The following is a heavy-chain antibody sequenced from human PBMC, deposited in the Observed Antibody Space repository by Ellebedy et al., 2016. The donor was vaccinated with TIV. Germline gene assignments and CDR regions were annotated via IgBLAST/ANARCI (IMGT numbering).Heavy chain of an antibody. V-gene: IGHV3-33*01. CDR2: IWYDGSNK. CDR1: GFTFSSYG. J-gene: IGHJ6*02. Sequence: GGSLRLXFAAFGFTFSSYGMHWVRQAPGKGLEWVAVIWYDGSNKYYADSVKGRFTISRDNSKNTLYLQMNSLRAEDTAVYYCAREPMVRGVIRRGYAMDVWGQGTTVTVSS. CDR3: AREPMVRGVIRRGYAMDV. D-gene: IGHD3-10*01.